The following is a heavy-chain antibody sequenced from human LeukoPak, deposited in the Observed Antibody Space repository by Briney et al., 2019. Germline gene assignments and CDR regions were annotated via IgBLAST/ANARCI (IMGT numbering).Heavy chain of an antibody. V-gene: IGHV6-1*01. CDR1: GDSVSSNSAA. CDR3: AREGPDLYDSSGYYLDY. Sequence: SQTLPLTCAISGDSVSSNSAAWNWIRQSPSRGLEWLGRTYYRSKWYNDYAVSVKSRITINPDTSKNQFSLQLNSVTPEDTAVYYCAREGPDLYDSSGYYLDYWGQGTLVTVSS. CDR2: TYYRSKWYN. D-gene: IGHD3-22*01. J-gene: IGHJ4*02.